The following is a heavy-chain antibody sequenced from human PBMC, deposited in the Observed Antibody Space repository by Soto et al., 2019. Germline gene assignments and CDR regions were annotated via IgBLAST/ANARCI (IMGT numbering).Heavy chain of an antibody. V-gene: IGHV4-39*01. CDR3: ARRAGWVRSPGGFDL. CDR1: GGSISNSSYH. CDR2: IYHTGTT. J-gene: IGHJ5*02. Sequence: QMQLQESGPGLVKPSETLSLTCIVSGGSISNSSYHWGWIRQPPGKGLEWIGRIYHTGTTYYNPSLKSRVTMSLDTSKNQLSLKMTSVAASDTAFYYCARRAGWVRSPGGFDLWGRGTLVTVSS. D-gene: IGHD3-16*01.